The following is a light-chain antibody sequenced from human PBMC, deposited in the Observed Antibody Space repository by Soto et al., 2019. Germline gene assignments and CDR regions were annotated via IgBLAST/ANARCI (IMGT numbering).Light chain of an antibody. Sequence: EIVLTQSPGTLSLSPWERATLFCRASQSVSSSYLAWYQQKPGQAPRLLIYSASSRATGIPDRFSGSGSGTDFTLTITRLEPEDFALYYCQQYGSSTGTFGQGTKVDIK. CDR1: QSVSSSY. CDR2: SAS. V-gene: IGKV3-20*01. CDR3: QQYGSSTGT. J-gene: IGKJ1*01.